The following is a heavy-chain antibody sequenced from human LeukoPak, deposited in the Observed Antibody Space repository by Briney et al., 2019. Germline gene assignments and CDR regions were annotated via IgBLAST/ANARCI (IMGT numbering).Heavy chain of an antibody. CDR2: INAYNGDI. Sequence: ASVKVSCKASGYTFTGYYMHWVRQAPGQGLEWMGWINAYNGDIKYSQKFQDRVTMTTDTSTNTAYMEVRSLRPDDTALYYCAKVGTAWLIHQHWGQGTLVTVSS. CDR3: AKVGTAWLIHQH. D-gene: IGHD3-22*01. CDR1: GYTFTGYY. J-gene: IGHJ4*02. V-gene: IGHV1-18*04.